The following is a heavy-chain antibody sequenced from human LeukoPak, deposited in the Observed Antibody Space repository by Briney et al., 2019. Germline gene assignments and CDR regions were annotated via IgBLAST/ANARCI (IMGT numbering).Heavy chain of an antibody. D-gene: IGHD2-21*02. CDR2: MNPNSGNT. V-gene: IGHV1-8*01. J-gene: IGHJ4*02. CDR1: GYTFTSYD. Sequence: ASVKVSCKASGYTFTSYDINWVRQATGQGLEWMGWMNPNSGNTGYAQKFQGRVTMTRNTSISTAYMELSRLRSDDTAVYYCARTVVVTAISFDYWGQGTLVTVSS. CDR3: ARTVVVTAISFDY.